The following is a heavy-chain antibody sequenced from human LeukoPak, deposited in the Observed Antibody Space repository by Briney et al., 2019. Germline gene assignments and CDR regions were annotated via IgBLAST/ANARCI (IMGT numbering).Heavy chain of an antibody. CDR2: IKSKTDGGTT. CDR1: GFTFSKAW. CDR3: TTDAPPGSSGWYHGDFIGFDY. V-gene: IGHV3-15*01. Sequence: GGSLRLSCAASGFTFSKAWMSWVRQAPGKGLEWVGRIKSKTDGGTTDYAAPVKGRFTISRDDSKNTLYLQMNSLKTEDTAVYYCTTDAPPGSSGWYHGDFIGFDYWGQGTLVTVSS. D-gene: IGHD6-19*01. J-gene: IGHJ4*02.